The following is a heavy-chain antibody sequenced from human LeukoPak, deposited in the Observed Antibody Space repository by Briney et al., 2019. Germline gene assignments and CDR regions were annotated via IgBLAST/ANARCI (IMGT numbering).Heavy chain of an antibody. CDR1: GVSISSYY. Sequence: KASETLSLTCTVSGVSISSYYWSWIRQPPGKGLEWIGYIYYSGSTNYNPSLKSRVTISVDTSKNQFSLKLSSVTAEDTAVYYCARGRPKWRTAYYFDYWGQGTLVTVSS. D-gene: IGHD2-8*01. CDR3: ARGRPKWRTAYYFDY. CDR2: IYYSGST. J-gene: IGHJ4*02. V-gene: IGHV4-59*01.